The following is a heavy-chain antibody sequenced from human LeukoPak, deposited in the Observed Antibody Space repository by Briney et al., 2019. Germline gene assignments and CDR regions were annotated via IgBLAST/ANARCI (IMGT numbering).Heavy chain of an antibody. D-gene: IGHD4-17*01. J-gene: IGHJ4*02. CDR3: ARSTQRTYGDYVYYFDY. Sequence: ASVKVSCKASGYTFTSYGISWVRQAPGQGLEWMGWISAYNGNTNYAQKLQGRVTMTTDTSTSTAYMELRSLRSDDTAVYYCARSTQRTYGDYVYYFDYWGQGTLVTVSS. CDR1: GYTFTSYG. V-gene: IGHV1-18*01. CDR2: ISAYNGNT.